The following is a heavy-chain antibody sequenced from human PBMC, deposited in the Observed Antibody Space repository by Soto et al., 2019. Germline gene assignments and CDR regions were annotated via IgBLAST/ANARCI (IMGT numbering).Heavy chain of an antibody. CDR1: GFTFSSYW. J-gene: IGHJ4*02. Sequence: EVQLVESGGGLVQPGGSLRLSCTASGFTFSSYWMSWVRQAPGKGLGWVANIKEDGSGKYYVDSVKGRFSISRDNARNSLYLQMNSLRVEHTPVYYGVQVGRLGGYWGQGALVSVSS. V-gene: IGHV3-7*03. CDR2: IKEDGSGK. D-gene: IGHD3-16*01. CDR3: VQVGRLGGY.